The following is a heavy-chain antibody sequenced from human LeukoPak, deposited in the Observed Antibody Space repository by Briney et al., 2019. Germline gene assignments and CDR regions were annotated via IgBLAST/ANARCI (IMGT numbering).Heavy chain of an antibody. CDR3: ARGITGTERLDY. V-gene: IGHV4-34*01. Sequence: KPSETLSLTCAVYGGSFSGYYWSWIRQPPGKGLEWIGEINHSGSTNYNPSLKSRVTISVDTSKNQFSLKLSSVTAADTAVYYCARGITGTERLDYWGQGTLVTVSS. CDR1: GGSFSGYY. CDR2: INHSGST. D-gene: IGHD1-20*01. J-gene: IGHJ4*02.